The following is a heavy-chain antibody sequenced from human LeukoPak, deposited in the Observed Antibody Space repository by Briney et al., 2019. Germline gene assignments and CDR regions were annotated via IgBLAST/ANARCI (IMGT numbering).Heavy chain of an antibody. Sequence: PGGSLRLSWAASGFTVSSNYMSWVRQAPGKGLEWVSVLYSGGKTYYADSAKGRFTISRDNSKNTLYLQMNSLRAEDTAVYYCARDRFQSEHYGGLDYWGQGTLVTVSS. CDR2: LYSGGKT. J-gene: IGHJ4*02. CDR1: GFTVSSNY. D-gene: IGHD4-17*01. CDR3: ARDRFQSEHYGGLDY. V-gene: IGHV3-53*01.